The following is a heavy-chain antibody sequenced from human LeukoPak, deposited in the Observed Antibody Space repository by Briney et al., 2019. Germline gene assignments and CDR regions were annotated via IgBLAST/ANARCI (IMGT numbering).Heavy chain of an antibody. CDR1: GGSISSSNW. CDR3: ARAGYSGYDRHFDY. D-gene: IGHD5-12*01. J-gene: IGHJ4*02. CDR2: IYHSGGT. V-gene: IGHV4-4*02. Sequence: PSGTLSLTCAVSGGSISSSNWWSWVRQPPGKGLEWIGEIYHSGGTNYNPSLKSRVTISVDKSKNQFSLKLSSVTAADTAVYYCARAGYSGYDRHFDYWGQGTLVTVSS.